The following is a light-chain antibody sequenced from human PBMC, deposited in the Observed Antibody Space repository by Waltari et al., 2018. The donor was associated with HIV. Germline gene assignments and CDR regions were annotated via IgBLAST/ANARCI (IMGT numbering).Light chain of an antibody. J-gene: IGLJ1*01. V-gene: IGLV2-14*01. CDR3: KSSTSRSTPCV. Sequence: QSALTQPASVSGSPGQSITISCTGSNSDLGGHNPVCWYQQHPGKAPKLIIYDVSSRPSGVSNRFSGSKSGNTASLTISGLQAEDEADYYCKSSTSRSTPCVFGSGTKVTVL. CDR1: NSDLGGHNP. CDR2: DVS.